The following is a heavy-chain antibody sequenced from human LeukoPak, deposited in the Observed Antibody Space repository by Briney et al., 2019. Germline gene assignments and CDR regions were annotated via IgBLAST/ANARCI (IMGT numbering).Heavy chain of an antibody. J-gene: IGHJ6*03. Sequence: GGSLRLSCAASGFTFSNYGIHWVRQAPGKGLDWVAVISYDGSNEYYADSVKGRFTISRDNSKNTLYLQMNSLRGEDTAVYYCARNHYYFYYMDVWGKGTTVTVSS. V-gene: IGHV3-30*03. CDR3: ARNHYYFYYMDV. CDR2: ISYDGSNE. CDR1: GFTFSNYG.